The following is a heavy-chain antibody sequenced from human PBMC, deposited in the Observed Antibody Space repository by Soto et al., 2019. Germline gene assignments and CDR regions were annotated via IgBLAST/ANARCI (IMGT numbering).Heavy chain of an antibody. J-gene: IGHJ4*02. CDR3: ARVGYYDDSSGYYYVIDY. V-gene: IGHV4-59*01. D-gene: IGHD3-22*01. CDR2: IYYSGST. Sequence: SETLSLTCTASGGSISSYYCSWIRQPPGKGLQWIGYIYYSGSTNYNPSLKRRVTISVDTYKNRFSLKLSSVTAADTAVYYCARVGYYDDSSGYYYVIDYWGQGTLVTVSS. CDR1: GGSISSYY.